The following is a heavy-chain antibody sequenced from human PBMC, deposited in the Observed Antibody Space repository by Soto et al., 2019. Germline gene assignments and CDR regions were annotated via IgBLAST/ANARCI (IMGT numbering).Heavy chain of an antibody. V-gene: IGHV4-59*01. CDR3: TRDQRDGYKRYFEF. CDR2: ISFSGAT. D-gene: IGHD5-12*01. CDR1: GVSITSYF. J-gene: IGHJ4*02. Sequence: SETLSLTCTVSGVSITSYFWSWIRQTPGKGLDWIGSISFSGATYSHPSLKGRAALSVDTSENHLSLTLNSVTSADTAVYFCTRDQRDGYKRYFEFWGQGKPVTVSS.